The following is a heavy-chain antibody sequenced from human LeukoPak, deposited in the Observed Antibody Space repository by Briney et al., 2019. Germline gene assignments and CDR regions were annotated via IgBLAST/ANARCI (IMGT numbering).Heavy chain of an antibody. D-gene: IGHD5-18*01. Sequence: GGSLRLSCAASGFTVSSNYMSWVRQAPGKGPEWVSVIYSGGSTYYADSVKGRFTISRDNSKNTLYLQMNSLRAEDTAVYYCARVEAITYYYGMDVWGQGTTVTVSS. CDR1: GFTVSSNY. V-gene: IGHV3-53*01. J-gene: IGHJ6*02. CDR2: IYSGGST. CDR3: ARVEAITYYYGMDV.